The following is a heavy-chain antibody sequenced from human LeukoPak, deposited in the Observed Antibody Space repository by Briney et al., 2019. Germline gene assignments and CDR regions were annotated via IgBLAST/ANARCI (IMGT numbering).Heavy chain of an antibody. V-gene: IGHV4-59*13. J-gene: IGHJ6*02. CDR1: RGSINNYG. CDR2: LYNSGST. D-gene: IGHD6-13*01. Sequence: SETLSLTCTVSRGSINNYGWTWIRQPPGRGLEWIGDLYNSGSTSYNPSLNSRLTISADTSNKQFFLRLRSVTAADTAVYYCARLSHIEAAGAYSYYSLDVWGQGTTVTVSS. CDR3: ARLSHIEAAGAYSYYSLDV.